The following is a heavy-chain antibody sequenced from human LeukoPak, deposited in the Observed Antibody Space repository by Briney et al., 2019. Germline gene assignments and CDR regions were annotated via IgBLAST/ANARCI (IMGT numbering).Heavy chain of an antibody. CDR1: GFTFSQFG. CDR2: ISGSGGST. J-gene: IGHJ6*02. V-gene: IGHV3-23*01. Sequence: GGSLRLSCAASGFTFSQFGMHWVRQAPGKGLEWVSAISGSGGSTYYADSVKGRFTISRDNSKNTLYLQMNSLRAEDTAVYYCAKDLTPGLRYYYYYGMDVWGQGTTVTVSS. CDR3: AKDLTPGLRYYYYYGMDV. D-gene: IGHD4/OR15-4a*01.